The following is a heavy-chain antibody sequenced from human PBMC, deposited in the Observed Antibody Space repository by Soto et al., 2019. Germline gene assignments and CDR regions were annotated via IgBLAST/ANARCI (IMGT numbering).Heavy chain of an antibody. D-gene: IGHD6-6*01. CDR3: ARVIAARIWDYYCCGMDV. Sequence: EVQLVESGGGLVQPGGSLRLSCAASGFTFSSYWMHWVRQAPGKGLVWVSRINSDGSSTSYADSVKGRFTISRDNGKNTMYVQMNSLRAEVTAVYYCARVIAARIWDYYCCGMDVWGQGTTVTVSS. V-gene: IGHV3-74*01. J-gene: IGHJ6*02. CDR2: INSDGSST. CDR1: GFTFSSYW.